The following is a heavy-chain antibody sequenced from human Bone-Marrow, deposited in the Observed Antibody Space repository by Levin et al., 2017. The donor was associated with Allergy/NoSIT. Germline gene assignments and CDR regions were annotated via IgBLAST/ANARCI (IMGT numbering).Heavy chain of an antibody. D-gene: IGHD2-15*01. J-gene: IGHJ4*02. Sequence: LSLTCAASGFTFSNAWMSWVRQAPGKGLEWVGRIKSKTDGGTTDYAAPVKGRFTISRDDSKNTLYLQMNSLKTEDTAVYYCTTDRRYCSGGSCYSFDYWGQGTLVTVSS. CDR3: TTDRRYCSGGSCYSFDY. CDR2: IKSKTDGGTT. CDR1: GFTFSNAW. V-gene: IGHV3-15*01.